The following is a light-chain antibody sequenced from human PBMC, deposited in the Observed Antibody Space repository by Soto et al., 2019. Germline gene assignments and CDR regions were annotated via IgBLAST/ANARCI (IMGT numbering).Light chain of an antibody. CDR1: QGLSSY. CDR2: AAS. J-gene: IGKJ4*01. Sequence: IQLTQSPTSLSASVGDRVTITCRASQGLSSYLAWYQQKPGKAPKLLIYAASTLQSGVPSRFSGSGSGTDFTLTISSLQVEDFAMYYCQQSHSFPLTFGGGTKVDIK. CDR3: QQSHSFPLT. V-gene: IGKV1-9*01.